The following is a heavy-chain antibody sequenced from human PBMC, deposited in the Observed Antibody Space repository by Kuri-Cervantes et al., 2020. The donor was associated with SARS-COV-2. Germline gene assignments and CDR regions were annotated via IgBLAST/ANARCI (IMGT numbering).Heavy chain of an antibody. CDR2: IWYDGSKK. D-gene: IGHD1-26*01. Sequence: GGSLRLSCAASGFTFSSYGMHWVRQAPGKGLEWVAFIWYDGSKKYYADSVKGRFTISRDNSKNTLYLQMNSLRAEDTAVYYCANSLLLSLDYWGQGTLVTVSS. V-gene: IGHV3-30*02. CDR3: ANSLLLSLDY. J-gene: IGHJ4*02. CDR1: GFTFSSYG.